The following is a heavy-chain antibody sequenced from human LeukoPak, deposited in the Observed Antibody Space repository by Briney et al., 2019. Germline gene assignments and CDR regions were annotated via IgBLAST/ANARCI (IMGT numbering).Heavy chain of an antibody. CDR2: IYYSGST. V-gene: IGHV4-59*01. Sequence: SETLSLTCTVSGGSITSYYWSWIRQPPGKGLEWIGYIYYSGSTNYNPSLKSRVTISVDTSKNQFSLKLTSVTAADTAVYYCARHSAMVPQGAFDIWGQGTMVTVSS. CDR1: GGSITSYY. J-gene: IGHJ3*02. D-gene: IGHD2-8*01. CDR3: ARHSAMVPQGAFDI.